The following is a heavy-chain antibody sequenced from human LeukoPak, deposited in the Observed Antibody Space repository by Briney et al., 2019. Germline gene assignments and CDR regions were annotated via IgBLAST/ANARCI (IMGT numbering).Heavy chain of an antibody. V-gene: IGHV3-23*01. D-gene: IGHD3-10*01. Sequence: KTGGSLRLSCAASGFTFSSYAMSWVRQAPGKGLEWVSAISGSGGSTYYADSVKGRFTISRDNSKNTLYLQMNSLRAEDTAVYYCAKPLSSMVRGVIIKVDAFDIWGQGTMVTASS. CDR2: ISGSGGST. J-gene: IGHJ3*02. CDR1: GFTFSSYA. CDR3: AKPLSSMVRGVIIKVDAFDI.